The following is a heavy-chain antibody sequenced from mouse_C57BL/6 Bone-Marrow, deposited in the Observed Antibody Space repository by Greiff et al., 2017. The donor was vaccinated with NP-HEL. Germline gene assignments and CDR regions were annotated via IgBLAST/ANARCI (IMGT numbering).Heavy chain of an antibody. J-gene: IGHJ2*01. D-gene: IGHD1-1*01. CDR2: IYPGNSDT. CDR3: TIDITTVVARGY. Sequence: EVQLQQSGTVLARPGASVKLSCKTSGYTFTSYWMHWVKQRPGQGLEWIGAIYPGNSDTSYNEKFKGKAKLTAVTSASTAYMELSSLTNEDSAVYYCTIDITTVVARGYWGQGTTLTVSS. V-gene: IGHV1-5*01. CDR1: GYTFTSYW.